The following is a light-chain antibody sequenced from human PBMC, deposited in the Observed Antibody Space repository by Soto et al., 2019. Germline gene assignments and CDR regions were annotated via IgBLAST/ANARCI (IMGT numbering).Light chain of an antibody. J-gene: IGLJ1*01. CDR3: SSYTSSNTEV. V-gene: IGLV2-14*03. CDR1: SSDIGAYNY. Sequence: QSALTQPASVSGSPGQSITISCTGTSSDIGAYNYVSWYQHHPGKAPKLIIYDVSTRPSGVSDRFSASKSGNTASLTISGLQAADEADYYCSSYTSSNTEVFGTGTKLTVL. CDR2: DVS.